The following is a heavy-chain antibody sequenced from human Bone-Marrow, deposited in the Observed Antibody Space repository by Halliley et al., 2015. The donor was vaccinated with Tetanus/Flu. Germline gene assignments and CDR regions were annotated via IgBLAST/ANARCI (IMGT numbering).Heavy chain of an antibody. CDR3: ARRPVPGSYSFDF. V-gene: IGHV4-39*01. D-gene: IGHD3-10*01. CDR1: GASISSISYY. J-gene: IGHJ4*02. CDR2: IFYDAKT. Sequence: TLSLTCSVSGASISSISYYWGWVRQPPGKGLEWIGTIFYDAKTYYNPSLKSRVTISIDTSKNQFSLKMSSVTAADTAVYYCARRPVPGSYSFDFWGLGTLVPVSS.